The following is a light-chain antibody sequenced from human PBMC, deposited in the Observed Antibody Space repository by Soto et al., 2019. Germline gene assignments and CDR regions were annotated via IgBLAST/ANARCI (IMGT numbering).Light chain of an antibody. CDR3: QQYNNWPFT. CDR2: AAS. J-gene: IGKJ3*01. V-gene: IGKV3-15*01. Sequence: DIVMTQSPDTLSVSPGERATLSCRASQSVSSNLAWYQQKPGQAPRLLISAASTRATGIPARFSGSGSGTEFTLTISSLQSEDFALYYCQQYNNWPFTFGTGTKVDI. CDR1: QSVSSN.